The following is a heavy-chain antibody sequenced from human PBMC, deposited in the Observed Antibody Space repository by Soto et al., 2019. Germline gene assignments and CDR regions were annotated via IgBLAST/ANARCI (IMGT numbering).Heavy chain of an antibody. Sequence: GSLRLSCPASVFTFSNAWMSWVRQGPGKGLEWVGRIKSKTDGGTTDYAAPVKGRFTISRDDSKNTLYLQMNSLKTEDTAVYYCTTAGYGDSDYWGQGTLVTVSS. CDR2: IKSKTDGGTT. J-gene: IGHJ4*02. D-gene: IGHD4-17*01. CDR3: TTAGYGDSDY. V-gene: IGHV3-15*01. CDR1: VFTFSNAW.